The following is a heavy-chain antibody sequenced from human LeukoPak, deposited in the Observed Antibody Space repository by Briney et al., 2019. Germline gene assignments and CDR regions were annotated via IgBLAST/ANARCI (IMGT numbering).Heavy chain of an antibody. CDR1: GFTFSYSG. V-gene: IGHV3-30*18. J-gene: IGHJ4*02. CDR3: AKSSCRGDCYSDY. Sequence: PGRSLRLSCAASGFTFSYSGIHWVRQAPGKGLEWAATISYDGSNKYYADSVKGRFTISRDNSKNTLYLQMSSLRAEDTAVYYCAKSSCRGDCYSDYWGQGTLVTVSP. CDR2: ISYDGSNK. D-gene: IGHD2-21*02.